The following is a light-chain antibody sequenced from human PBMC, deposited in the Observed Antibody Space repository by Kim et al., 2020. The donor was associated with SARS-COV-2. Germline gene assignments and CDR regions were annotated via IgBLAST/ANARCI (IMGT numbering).Light chain of an antibody. J-gene: IGLJ3*02. Sequence: FMLTQPRSVSESPGKTITISCTRSSGTITNNYVQWYQQRPGSAPTTVIYEDNRRPPAVPARFSGSHGRSSNSASLPLSGLRTEDEADYYCQSYESYKMVFGGGTKVPS. V-gene: IGLV6-57*03. CDR3: QSYESYKMV. CDR2: EDN. CDR1: SGTITNNY.